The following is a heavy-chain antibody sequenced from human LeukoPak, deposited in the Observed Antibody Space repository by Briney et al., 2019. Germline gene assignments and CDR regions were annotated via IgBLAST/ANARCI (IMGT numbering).Heavy chain of an antibody. D-gene: IGHD3-22*01. V-gene: IGHV1-18*01. J-gene: IGHJ3*02. CDR3: ARDRGGKYYYDSSGYYPDAFDI. Sequence: ASVKVSCKASGYTFTSHGISWVRQAPGQGLEWMGWISAYNGNTNYAQKLQGRVTMTTDTSTSTAYMELRSLRSDDTAVYYCARDRGGKYYYDSSGYYPDAFDIWGQGTMVTVSS. CDR2: ISAYNGNT. CDR1: GYTFTSHG.